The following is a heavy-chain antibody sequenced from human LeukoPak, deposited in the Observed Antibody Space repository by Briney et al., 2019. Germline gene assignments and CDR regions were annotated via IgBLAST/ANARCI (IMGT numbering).Heavy chain of an antibody. CDR2: IYYSGST. CDR3: AGTDFWSGYLTNWFGP. D-gene: IGHD3-3*01. J-gene: IGHJ5*02. Sequence: SETLSLTCTVSGGSISSHYWSWIRQPPGKGLEGIGYIYYSGSTNYNPSLKSRVTISVDTSKNQFSLKLSSVTAADTAVYYCAGTDFWSGYLTNWFGPWGQGTLVTVSS. V-gene: IGHV4-59*11. CDR1: GGSISSHY.